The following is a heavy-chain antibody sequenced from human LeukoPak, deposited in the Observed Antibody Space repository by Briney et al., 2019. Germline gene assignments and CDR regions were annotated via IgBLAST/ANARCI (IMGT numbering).Heavy chain of an antibody. CDR2: INPNSGGT. Sequence: ASVKVSCKASGYTFTGYYMHWVRQAPGQGLEWMGWINPNSGGTNYAQKFQGWVTMTRDTSISTAYMELSRLRSDDTAVYYCARDGGYSGYDYGLGAFDIWGQGTMVTVSS. J-gene: IGHJ3*02. CDR3: ARDGGYSGYDYGLGAFDI. CDR1: GYTFTGYY. V-gene: IGHV1-2*04. D-gene: IGHD5-12*01.